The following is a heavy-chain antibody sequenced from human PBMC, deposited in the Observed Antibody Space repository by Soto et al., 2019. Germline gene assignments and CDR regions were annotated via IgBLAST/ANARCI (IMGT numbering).Heavy chain of an antibody. J-gene: IGHJ4*02. CDR3: GSYSSGWYDVSY. Sequence: QVQLQESDPGLVKPSETLSLTCTVSGGSVSSGSYYWSWIRQPPGKGLEWIGYIYYSGSTNYNPSLRSRVTISVDSSKNQFSLKLSSVTAADTAVYYCGSYSSGWYDVSYWGQGTLVTVSS. V-gene: IGHV4-61*01. CDR1: GGSVSSGSYY. D-gene: IGHD6-19*01. CDR2: IYYSGST.